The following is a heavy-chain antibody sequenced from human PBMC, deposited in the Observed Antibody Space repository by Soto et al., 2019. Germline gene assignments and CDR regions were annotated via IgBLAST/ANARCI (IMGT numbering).Heavy chain of an antibody. V-gene: IGHV3-23*01. J-gene: IGHJ4*02. CDR1: GLIFSDYA. Sequence: EVQLLESGGNLVQPGGSLRLSCAASGLIFSDYAMSWVRQAPGKGLECVACISGSGGDTFYADSVKGRFTISRDNSKNTLSLHMNSLRVDDTAEYFCAKDRFGIVGPVDYWGQGTLVTVSS. D-gene: IGHD1-26*01. CDR3: AKDRFGIVGPVDY. CDR2: ISGSGGDT.